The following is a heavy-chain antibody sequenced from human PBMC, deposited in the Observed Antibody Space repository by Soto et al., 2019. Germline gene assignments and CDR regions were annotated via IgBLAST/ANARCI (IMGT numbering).Heavy chain of an antibody. D-gene: IGHD6-13*01. CDR3: ARGGLAAAGTGDGDY. CDR1: GGSISSGNW. V-gene: IGHV4-4*02. J-gene: IGHJ4*02. Sequence: SETLSLTCAVSGGSISSGNWWSWVRQPPGKGLEWIGEIYHSGSTNYNPSLKSRVTISVDKSKNQFSLKLSSVTAADTAVYYCARGGLAAAGTGDGDYWGQGTLVTVSS. CDR2: IYHSGST.